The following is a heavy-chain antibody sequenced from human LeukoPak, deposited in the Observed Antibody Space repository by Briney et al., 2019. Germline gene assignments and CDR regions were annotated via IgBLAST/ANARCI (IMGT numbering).Heavy chain of an antibody. J-gene: IGHJ5*02. V-gene: IGHV3-11*06. D-gene: IGHD1-1*01. Sequence: GGSLRLSCGASGFTFSNYYMSWIRQAPGEGLEWVSYIDTTGSKTDYADSAKGRFTISRDNAKNSLYLQMNSLRAEDTAVYYCAKDWAPFNENWFDPWGQGTLVTVSS. CDR3: AKDWAPFNENWFDP. CDR2: IDTTGSKT. CDR1: GFTFSNYY.